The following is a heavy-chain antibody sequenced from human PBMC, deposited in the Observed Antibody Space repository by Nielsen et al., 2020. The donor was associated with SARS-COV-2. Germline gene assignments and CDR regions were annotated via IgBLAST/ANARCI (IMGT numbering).Heavy chain of an antibody. D-gene: IGHD6-19*01. J-gene: IGHJ6*02. CDR3: ARVSSMWLTYMDV. CDR1: GFTFSSYW. Sequence: GESLKISCAASGFTFSSYWMHWVRQAPGKGLVWVSRINSDGSSTSYADSVKGRFTIPRDNAKNSLSLQMNSLRAEDTAVYYCARVSSMWLTYMDVWGQGTTVTVSS. V-gene: IGHV3-74*01. CDR2: INSDGSST.